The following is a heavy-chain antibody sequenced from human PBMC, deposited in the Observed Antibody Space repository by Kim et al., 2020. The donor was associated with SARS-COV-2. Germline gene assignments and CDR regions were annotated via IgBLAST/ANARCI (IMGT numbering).Heavy chain of an antibody. CDR3: ARDNRYSYGSNYYYYGMDV. CDR2: ISSSSSYI. V-gene: IGHV3-21*01. D-gene: IGHD5-18*01. J-gene: IGHJ6*02. Sequence: GGSLRLSCAASGFTFSSYSMNWVRQAPGKGLEWVSSISSSSSYIYYADSVKCRFTISRDNAKNSLYLQMNSLRAEDTAEYYCARDNRYSYGSNYYYYGMDVWGQGTTVTVSS. CDR1: GFTFSSYS.